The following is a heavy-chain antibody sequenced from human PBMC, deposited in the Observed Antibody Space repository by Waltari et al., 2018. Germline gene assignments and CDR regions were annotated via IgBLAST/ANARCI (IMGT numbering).Heavy chain of an antibody. V-gene: IGHV3-23*01. CDR1: GFPFSTSP. Sequence: EVQLLESGGGLVQPGGSLRLSCAASGFPFSTSPMGWVRQAPGKGLEWVSTISSGGTNTNYADSVKGRLTISRDNSKNTLYLQMNSLRAEDTAIYYCAKDQGVSGTELFDSWGQGTLVTVSS. D-gene: IGHD1-26*01. CDR2: ISSGGTNT. CDR3: AKDQGVSGTELFDS. J-gene: IGHJ4*02.